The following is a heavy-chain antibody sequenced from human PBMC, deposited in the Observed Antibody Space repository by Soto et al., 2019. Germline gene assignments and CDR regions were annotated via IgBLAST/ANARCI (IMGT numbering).Heavy chain of an antibody. CDR3: ARMDWNRIYYYYGMDV. V-gene: IGHV5-51*01. CDR2: IYPGDSDT. J-gene: IGHJ6*02. D-gene: IGHD1-1*01. CDR1: GYSFTSYW. Sequence: PGESLKISCKGSGYSFTSYWIGWVRQMPGKGLEWMGIIYPGDSDTIYSPSFQGQVTISADKSISTAYLQWSSLKASDTAMYYCARMDWNRIYYYYGMDVWGQGTTVTVSS.